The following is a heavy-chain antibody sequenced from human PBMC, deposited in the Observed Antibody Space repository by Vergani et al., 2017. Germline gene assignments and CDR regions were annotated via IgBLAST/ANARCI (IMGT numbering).Heavy chain of an antibody. D-gene: IGHD3-10*01. V-gene: IGHV4-59*06. J-gene: IGHJ5*02. CDR2: IYYSGST. Sequence: QVQLQESGPGLVKPSETLSLTCTVSGGSISSYYWSWIRQPPGKGLEWIGYIYYSGSTYYNPSLKSRVTISVDTSKNQFSLKLSSVTAADTAVYYCSRSGGSGSYYMPWGQGTLVTVSS. CDR1: GGSISSYY. CDR3: SRSGGSGSYYMP.